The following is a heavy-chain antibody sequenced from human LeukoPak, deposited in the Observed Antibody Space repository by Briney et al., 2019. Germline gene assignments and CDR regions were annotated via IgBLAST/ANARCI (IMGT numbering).Heavy chain of an antibody. D-gene: IGHD4-11*01. CDR3: ARHRRPSNYDASDV. CDR2: IYPDDSDT. J-gene: IGHJ3*01. V-gene: IGHV5-51*01. Sequence: GESLKISCRGSAYSFHNYWIGWVRQMPGKGLEWMGIIYPDDSDTKYSPSFQGQVTISVDKSISTAYLQWSSLKASDTAMYNCARHRRPSNYDASDVWGQGTLVIVSS. CDR1: AYSFHNYW.